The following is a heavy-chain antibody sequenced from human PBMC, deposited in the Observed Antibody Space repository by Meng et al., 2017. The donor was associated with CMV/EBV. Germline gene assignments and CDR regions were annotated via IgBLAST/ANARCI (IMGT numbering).Heavy chain of an antibody. D-gene: IGHD3-16*01. CDR1: GGSISSYY. J-gene: IGHJ3*02. CDR2: IYYSGST. V-gene: IGHV4-59*01. Sequence: SETLSLTCTVSGGSISSYYWSWIRQPPGKGLKWIGYIYYSGSTNYNPSLKSRVTISVDTSKNQFSLKLGSVTAADTAVYYCARGGALAAFDIWGQGTMVT. CDR3: ARGGALAAFDI.